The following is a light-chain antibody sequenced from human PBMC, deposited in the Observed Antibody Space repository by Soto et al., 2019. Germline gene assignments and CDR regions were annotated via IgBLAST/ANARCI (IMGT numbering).Light chain of an antibody. CDR1: QGISNY. CDR3: QKYKSAPFT. CDR2: AAS. Sequence: DIPMTQSPSSLSASVGDRVTITCRASQGISNYLAWYQQKPGGVSNLLIYAASTLQSCVQSQFSGSGSGTDFTLTISSLQPEDVATYYCQKYKSAPFTFGPGTKVDIK. J-gene: IGKJ3*01. V-gene: IGKV1-27*01.